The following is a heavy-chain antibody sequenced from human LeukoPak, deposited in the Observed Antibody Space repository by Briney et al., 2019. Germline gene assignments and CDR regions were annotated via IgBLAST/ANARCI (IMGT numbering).Heavy chain of an antibody. CDR1: DASISRHY. J-gene: IGHJ3*02. CDR2: INHSRSN. D-gene: IGHD3-3*02. CDR3: ARGRRRPRLAAFDI. V-gene: IGHV4-34*01. Sequence: TASETLSLTCTVSDASISRHYWSWIRQPPGKGLEVIGEINHSRSNNYNPSLKSRVTISIDKSKNQFSLKLNTVTAADTAVYYCARGRRRPRLAAFDIWGQGTMVTVYS.